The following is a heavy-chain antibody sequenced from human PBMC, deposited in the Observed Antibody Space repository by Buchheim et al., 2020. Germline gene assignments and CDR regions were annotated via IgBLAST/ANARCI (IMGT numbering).Heavy chain of an antibody. D-gene: IGHD4/OR15-4a*01. CDR3: ARDFDYKIDS. J-gene: IGHJ4*02. Sequence: EVQLVASGGGLVQPGGSLRLSCAASGFTFSNYIMHWVRQAPGKGLVWVSCITSDGTFTPYADSVEGRFTVSRDNAQNTLYLQMDSLGAEDTAVYFCARDFDYKIDSWGQGAL. V-gene: IGHV3-74*01. CDR2: ITSDGTFT. CDR1: GFTFSNYI.